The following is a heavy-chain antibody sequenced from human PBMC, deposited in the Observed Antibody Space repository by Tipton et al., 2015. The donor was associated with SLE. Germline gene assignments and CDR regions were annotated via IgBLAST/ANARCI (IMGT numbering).Heavy chain of an antibody. V-gene: IGHV3-74*01. CDR3: ARDLGSEDY. CDR2: INLDGIST. CDR1: GFTFSNYW. J-gene: IGHJ4*02. Sequence: SLRLSCAASGFTFSNYWIHWVRQAPGRGLEWVSRINLDGISTSYADSVKGRFTISRDNAKNTLYLQMNSLRAEDTAMYYCARDLGSEDYWGQGTLVTVSS. D-gene: IGHD3-10*01.